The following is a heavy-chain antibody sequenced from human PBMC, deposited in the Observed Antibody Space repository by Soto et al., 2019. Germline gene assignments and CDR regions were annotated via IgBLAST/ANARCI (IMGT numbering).Heavy chain of an antibody. CDR1: GFTFSSYA. J-gene: IGHJ6*02. D-gene: IGHD6-6*01. V-gene: IGHV3-48*02. CDR3: AREVAAPQDYYYGMDV. CDR2: ISSSSNTI. Sequence: PGGSLAISCASSGFTFSSYAMNWVRQAPGKGLEWVSYISSSSNTIYNADSVKGRFTISRDNAKNSLYLQMNSLRDEDTAVYYCAREVAAPQDYYYGMDVWGQGTTVTVSS.